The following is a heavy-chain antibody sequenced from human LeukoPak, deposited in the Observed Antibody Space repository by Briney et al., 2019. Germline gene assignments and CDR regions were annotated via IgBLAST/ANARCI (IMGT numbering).Heavy chain of an antibody. CDR1: GGSLSSGDYY. CDR3: ARDSSGYSVFDY. J-gene: IGHJ4*02. D-gene: IGHD3-22*01. CDR2: IYYSGST. Sequence: PSHTLSLTCTVSGGSLSSGDYYWGWVRQPPGRGVEWIGYIYYSGSTYYNPSLKSRVTISVDTSKNQFSLKLSSVTAADTAVYYCARDSSGYSVFDYWGQGTLVTVSS. V-gene: IGHV4-30-4*01.